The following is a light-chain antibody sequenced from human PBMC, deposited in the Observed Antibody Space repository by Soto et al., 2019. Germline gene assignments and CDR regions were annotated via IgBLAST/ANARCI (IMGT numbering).Light chain of an antibody. CDR3: SSYTISSTVV. CDR1: SSDVGGYNF. CDR2: EVD. Sequence: QSVLTQPASVSGSPGQSITISCTGTSSDVGGYNFVSWYQRHPGKAPKLMIYEVDNRPSGVSNRFSGSKSGNTASLTISGLQAEDEADYYCSSYTISSTVVFGGGTQLTVL. V-gene: IGLV2-14*01. J-gene: IGLJ2*01.